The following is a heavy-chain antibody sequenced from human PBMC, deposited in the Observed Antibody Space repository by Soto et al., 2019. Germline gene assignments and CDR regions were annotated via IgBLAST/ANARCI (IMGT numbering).Heavy chain of an antibody. CDR3: ARDHPHSYGVYYFDY. CDR2: IYYSGST. V-gene: IGHV4-39*07. J-gene: IGHJ4*02. D-gene: IGHD5-18*01. Sequence: SETLSLTCTVSGGSISSSVYYWAWIRQPPGKGLEWIGSIYYSGSTYYNPSLQSRVTISVDTSKNQVSLKVNSVTAADTAVYYCARDHPHSYGVYYFDYWGQGTPVTVSS. CDR1: GGSISSSVYY.